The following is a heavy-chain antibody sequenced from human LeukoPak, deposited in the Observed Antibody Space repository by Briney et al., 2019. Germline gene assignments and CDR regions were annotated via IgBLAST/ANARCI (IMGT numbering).Heavy chain of an antibody. V-gene: IGHV3-33*06. D-gene: IGHD5-18*01. CDR1: GFTFSSCG. CDR3: AKDQGIQLWLKYFQH. CDR2: IWYDGSNK. Sequence: GGSLRLSCAASGFTFSSCGMHWVRQAPGKGLEWVAVIWYDGSNKYYADSVKGRFTISRDNSKNTLYLQMNSLRAEDTAVYYCAKDQGIQLWLKYFQHWGQGTLVTVSS. J-gene: IGHJ1*01.